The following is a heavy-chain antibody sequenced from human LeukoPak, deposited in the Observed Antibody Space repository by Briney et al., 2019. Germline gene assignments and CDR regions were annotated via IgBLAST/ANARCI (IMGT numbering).Heavy chain of an antibody. CDR3: ARDPPAVAANTYG. CDR1: GVTVGNNY. Sequence: PGGSLRLSCAASGVTVGNNYMNRVRQAPGKGLEWVSLIYSGGSTHYADSVKGRFTISRDNSKNTLYLQMNSLRVDDTAVYYCARDPPAVAANTYGWGQGTLVTVSS. D-gene: IGHD6-6*01. J-gene: IGHJ4*02. V-gene: IGHV3-66*01. CDR2: IYSGGST.